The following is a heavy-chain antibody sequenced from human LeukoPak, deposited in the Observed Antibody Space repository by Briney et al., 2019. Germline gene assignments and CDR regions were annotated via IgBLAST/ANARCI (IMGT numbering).Heavy chain of an antibody. D-gene: IGHD6-13*01. CDR3: ARGDVYSSSWYN. CDR1: GGSISSGDNY. CDR2: IYYSGST. Sequence: SETLSLTCTVSGGSISSGDNYWSWIRQPPGKGLEWIGYIYYSGSTYYNPSLKSRVTISVDTSKNQFSLKLSSVSAADTAVHYCARGDVYSSSWYNWGQGTLVTISS. J-gene: IGHJ4*02. V-gene: IGHV4-30-4*08.